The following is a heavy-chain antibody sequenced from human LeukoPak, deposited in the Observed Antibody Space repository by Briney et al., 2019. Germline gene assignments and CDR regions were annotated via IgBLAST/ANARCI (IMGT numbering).Heavy chain of an antibody. CDR1: GFTFSSYA. J-gene: IGHJ4*02. CDR2: ISYDGSDK. CDR3: ARADGSVAGPPSGH. Sequence: GGSLRLSCAASGFTFSSYAMHWVRQAPGKGLEWVAIISYDGSDKYYADSVKGRLTISRDNSKSTLYLQMTSLRTEDTAVYYCARADGSVAGPPSGHWGQGTLVTVSS. D-gene: IGHD6-19*01. V-gene: IGHV3-30-3*01.